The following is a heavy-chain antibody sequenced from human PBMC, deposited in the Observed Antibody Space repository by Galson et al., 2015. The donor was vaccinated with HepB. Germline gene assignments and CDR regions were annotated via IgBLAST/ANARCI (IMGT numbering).Heavy chain of an antibody. V-gene: IGHV4-39*01. CDR2: IYYSGST. J-gene: IGHJ4*02. D-gene: IGHD2-15*01. CDR1: GGSISSSSYY. CDR3: ARPEGYCSGGSCYSSEYYFDY. Sequence: ETLSLTCTVSGGSISSSSYYWGWIRQPPGKGLEWIGSIYYSGSTYYNPSLKSRVTISVDTSKNQFSLKLSSVTAANTAVHYCARPEGYCSGGSCYSSEYYFDYWGQGTLV.